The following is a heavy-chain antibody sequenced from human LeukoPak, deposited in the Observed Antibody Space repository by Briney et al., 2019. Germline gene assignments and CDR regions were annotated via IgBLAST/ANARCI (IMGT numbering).Heavy chain of an antibody. V-gene: IGHV3-23*01. CDR3: TKELHVAVAVADYYYFYMDV. CDR1: GFAFSSFA. J-gene: IGHJ6*03. Sequence: GGSLRLSCAASGFAFSSFAMGWVRQSPGKGLEWLSTINGGGNTTFYSDSVKGRFTISRDNSKNTLYSHMDSLRPDDTAMYYCTKELHVAVAVADYYYFYMDVWGRGTAVTVSS. CDR2: INGGGNTT. D-gene: IGHD6-19*01.